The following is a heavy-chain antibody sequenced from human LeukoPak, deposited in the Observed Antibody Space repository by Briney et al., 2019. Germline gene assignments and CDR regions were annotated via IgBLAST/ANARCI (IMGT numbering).Heavy chain of an antibody. CDR3: ARDRRMRGAFDI. CDR1: GFTFSSYA. V-gene: IGHV3-30-3*01. D-gene: IGHD2-8*01. CDR2: ISYDGSNK. J-gene: IGHJ3*02. Sequence: GGSLRLSCAASGFTFSSYAMHWVRQAPGKGLEWVAVISYDGSNKYYADSVKGRFTISRDNSKNTLYLQMNSLRAEDTAVYYCARDRRMRGAFDIWGQGTMVTVSS.